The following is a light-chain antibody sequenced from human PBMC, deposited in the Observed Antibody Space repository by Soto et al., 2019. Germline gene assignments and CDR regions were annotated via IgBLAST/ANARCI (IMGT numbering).Light chain of an antibody. CDR1: SGYSSYA. V-gene: IGLV4-69*01. Sequence: QLVLTQSPSASASLGASVKLTCTLSSGYSSYAIAWHQQQPEKGPRYLMKLNSDGSHSKGDGIPDRFSGSSSGAVRYLTISSLQSEDEADYYCQTWGTGIQVFGGGTKLTVL. J-gene: IGLJ3*02. CDR3: QTWGTGIQV. CDR2: LNSDGSH.